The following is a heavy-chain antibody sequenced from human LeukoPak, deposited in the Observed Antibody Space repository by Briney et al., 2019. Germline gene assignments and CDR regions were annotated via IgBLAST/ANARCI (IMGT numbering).Heavy chain of an antibody. CDR2: ISGSGGST. CDR1: GFTFSSYA. J-gene: IGHJ4*02. Sequence: PGGSLRLSCAASGFTFSSYAMSWVRQAPGKGLEWVSAISGSGGSTYYADSVKGRFTISRDNSKNTLYLQMNSLRAEDTAVYYCAKDRAAPTSAVAGRYYFDYWGQGTLVTVSS. CDR3: AKDRAAPTSAVAGRYYFDY. V-gene: IGHV3-23*01. D-gene: IGHD6-19*01.